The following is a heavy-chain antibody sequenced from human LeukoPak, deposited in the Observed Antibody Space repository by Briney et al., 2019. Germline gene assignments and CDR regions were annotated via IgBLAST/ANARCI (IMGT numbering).Heavy chain of an antibody. CDR1: GGSISSYY. CDR2: IYYSGST. Sequence: SETLSLTCTVSGGSISSYYWSWIRQPPGKGLEWIGYIYYSGSTNYNPSLKSRVTISVDTSKNQFSLKLSSVTAADTAVYYCARLNTIFLYYCYGMDVWGQGTTVTVSS. J-gene: IGHJ6*02. D-gene: IGHD3-9*01. CDR3: ARLNTIFLYYCYGMDV. V-gene: IGHV4-59*08.